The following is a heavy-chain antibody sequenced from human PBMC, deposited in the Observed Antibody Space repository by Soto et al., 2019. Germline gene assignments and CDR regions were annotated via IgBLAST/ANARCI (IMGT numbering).Heavy chain of an antibody. CDR1: GFTFSSYW. D-gene: IGHD3-3*01. Sequence: GESLKISCAASGFTFSSYWMSWVRQAPGKGLEWVANIKQDGSEKYYVDSVKGRFTISRDNAKNSLYLQMNSLRAEDTAVYYCARDSVRFLEWLTTYYFDYWGQGTLVTVSS. J-gene: IGHJ4*02. V-gene: IGHV3-7*01. CDR3: ARDSVRFLEWLTTYYFDY. CDR2: IKQDGSEK.